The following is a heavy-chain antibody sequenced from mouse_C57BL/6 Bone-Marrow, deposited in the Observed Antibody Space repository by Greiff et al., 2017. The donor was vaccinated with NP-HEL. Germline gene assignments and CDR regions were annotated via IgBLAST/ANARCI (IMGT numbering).Heavy chain of an antibody. CDR2: IYPSDSET. CDR3: ARRLFITTVVAYYFDY. V-gene: IGHV1-61*01. CDR1: GYTFTSYW. Sequence: QVQLQQPGAELVRPGSSVKLSCKASGYTFTSYWMDWVKQRPGQGLEWIGNIYPSDSETHYNQKFKDKATLTVDNSSSTAYMQLSSLTSEDSAVYYCARRLFITTVVAYYFDYWGQGTTLTVSS. J-gene: IGHJ2*01. D-gene: IGHD1-1*01.